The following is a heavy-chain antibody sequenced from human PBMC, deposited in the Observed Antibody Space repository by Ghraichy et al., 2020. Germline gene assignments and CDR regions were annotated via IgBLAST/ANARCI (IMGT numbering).Heavy chain of an antibody. V-gene: IGHV4-38-2*01. CDR1: GYSISSGYY. J-gene: IGHJ4*02. CDR3: ARVKDSGWLLEDRYYFDY. CDR2: IYHSGST. Sequence: SETLSLTCAVSGYSISSGYYWGWIRQPPGKGLEWIGSIYHSGSTYYNPSLKSRVTISVDTSKNQFSLKLSSVTAADTAVYYCARVKDSGWLLEDRYYFDYWGQGTLVTVSS. D-gene: IGHD6-19*01.